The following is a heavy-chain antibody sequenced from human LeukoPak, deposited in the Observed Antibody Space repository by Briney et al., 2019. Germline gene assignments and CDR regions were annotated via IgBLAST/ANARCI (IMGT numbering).Heavy chain of an antibody. V-gene: IGHV3-48*03. D-gene: IGHD6-19*01. J-gene: IGHJ3*02. CDR2: ISSSGNAI. Sequence: PGGSLRLSCAASGFTFSSYEMNWVRQAPGKGLEWVSYISSSGNAIYYADSVKGRFTISRDNAKNSLYLQMNSLRAEDTAVYYCARDSSGWDTNDAFDIWGQGTMVTVSS. CDR1: GFTFSSYE. CDR3: ARDSSGWDTNDAFDI.